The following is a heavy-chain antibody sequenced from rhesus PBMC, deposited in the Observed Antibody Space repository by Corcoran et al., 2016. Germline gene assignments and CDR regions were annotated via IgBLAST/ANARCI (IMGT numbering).Heavy chain of an antibody. CDR2: ISNGGGST. CDR3: ARDGGVIRGYGLDS. V-gene: IGHV3-178*01. Sequence: EVQLVESGGGVVQPGGSLRLSCAASGFTFSDYYMDWVRQAPGRGLEWGSRISNGGGSTLYADSVKCRFTISRENAKNQLYFQMNSLRAEDTAVYYCARDGGVIRGYGLDSWGQGVVVTVSS. D-gene: IGHD3-22*01. CDR1: GFTFSDYY. J-gene: IGHJ6*01.